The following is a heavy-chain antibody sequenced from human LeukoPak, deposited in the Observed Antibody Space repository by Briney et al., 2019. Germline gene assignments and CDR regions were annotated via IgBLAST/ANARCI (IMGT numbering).Heavy chain of an antibody. CDR2: IIPIFGTA. CDR1: GGTFSSYA. J-gene: IGHJ4*02. D-gene: IGHD6-13*01. Sequence: SVKVSCKASGGTFSSYAISWVRQAPGQGLEWMGGIIPIFGTANYAQKFQGRVTITADESTSTAYMELSSLRSEDTAVYYCARSKQEGSSSWNFDYWGQGTLVTVSS. V-gene: IGHV1-69*01. CDR3: ARSKQEGSSSWNFDY.